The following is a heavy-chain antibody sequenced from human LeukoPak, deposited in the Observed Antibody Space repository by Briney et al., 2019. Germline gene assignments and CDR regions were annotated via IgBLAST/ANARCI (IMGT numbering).Heavy chain of an antibody. Sequence: SETLSLTCTVSGGSISSYYWSWIRQPPVKGLEWIGYIYYSGSTNYNPSLKSRVTISVDTSKNQFSLKLSSVTAADTAVYYCARGRRYFDYWGQGTLVTVSS. D-gene: IGHD1-26*01. V-gene: IGHV4-59*08. J-gene: IGHJ4*02. CDR1: GGSISSYY. CDR3: ARGRRYFDY. CDR2: IYYSGST.